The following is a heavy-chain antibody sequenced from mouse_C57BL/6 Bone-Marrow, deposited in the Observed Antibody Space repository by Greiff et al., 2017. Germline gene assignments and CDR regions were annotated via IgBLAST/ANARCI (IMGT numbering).Heavy chain of an antibody. D-gene: IGHD2-4*01. CDR3: ARDYAWYFDV. CDR1: GYTFTSYW. V-gene: IGHV1-64*01. J-gene: IGHJ1*03. CDR2: IHPNSGST. Sequence: QVQLQQPGAELVKPGASVKLSCKASGYTFTSYWLHWVKQRPGQGLEWIGMIHPNSGSTNYNEKFKSKATLTVDKSSSTAYMQLSSLTSEDSAVYYCARDYAWYFDVWGTGTTVTVSS.